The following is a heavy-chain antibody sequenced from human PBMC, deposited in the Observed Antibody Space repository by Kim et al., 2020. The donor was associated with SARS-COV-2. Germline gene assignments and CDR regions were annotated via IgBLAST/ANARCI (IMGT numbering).Heavy chain of an antibody. J-gene: IGHJ4*02. D-gene: IGHD6-6*01. Sequence: SETLSLTCAVYGGSFSGYYWSWIRQPPGKGLEWIGEINHSGSTNYNPSLKSRVTISVDTSKNQFSLKLSSVTAADTAVYYCARFRQFYKYSSSHNWDYWGQGTLVTVSS. CDR2: INHSGST. CDR1: GGSFSGYY. CDR3: ARFRQFYKYSSSHNWDY. V-gene: IGHV4-34*01.